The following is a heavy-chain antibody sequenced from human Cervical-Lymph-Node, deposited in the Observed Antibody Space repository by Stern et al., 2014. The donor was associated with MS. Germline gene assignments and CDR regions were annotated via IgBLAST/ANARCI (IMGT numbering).Heavy chain of an antibody. CDR3: ARDQRHLNLGSFAFDI. D-gene: IGHD7-27*01. Sequence: QVQLVQSGAEVKKPGSSVKVSCKASGGTFSTYAINWVRQAPGQGLEWMGGIIPIIGTANYARNFQGKVTIIADEPKKTVYLEVSSLRSEDTAVYYCARDQRHLNLGSFAFDIWGQGTMVLVSS. CDR2: IIPIIGTA. CDR1: GGTFSTYA. V-gene: IGHV1-69*01. J-gene: IGHJ3*02.